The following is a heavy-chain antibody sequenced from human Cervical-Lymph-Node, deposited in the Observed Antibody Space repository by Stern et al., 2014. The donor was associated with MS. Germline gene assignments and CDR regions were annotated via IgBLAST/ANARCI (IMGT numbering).Heavy chain of an antibody. CDR3: ARGRVDLIRALGI. Sequence: QVQLVQSGAEVKKPGASVKVSCKASGYTFTSYDINWVRQATGQGLEWMGWMTPNSGNTGYGQTFQGRVTMTRNTSISTAYMELRSLRSDDTGVYYCARGRVDLIRALGIWGQGTMVTVSS. CDR2: MTPNSGNT. D-gene: IGHD3-16*01. CDR1: GYTFTSYD. V-gene: IGHV1-8*01. J-gene: IGHJ3*02.